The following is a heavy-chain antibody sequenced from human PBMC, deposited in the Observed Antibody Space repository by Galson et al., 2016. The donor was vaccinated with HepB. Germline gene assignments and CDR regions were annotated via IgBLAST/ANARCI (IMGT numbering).Heavy chain of an antibody. CDR2: IIPMLGTT. J-gene: IGHJ6*02. D-gene: IGHD6-19*01. Sequence: SVKVSCKASGGSFSNYAISWVRQAPGQGLEWVGGIIPMLGTTNYAQKFQGRVAMTRDTSTSTVYMELSSLKSNDTTIYYCARDSSDWSLPSGLYGMDVWGRGTTVTVSS. CDR3: ARDSSDWSLPSGLYGMDV. V-gene: IGHV1-69*10. CDR1: GGSFSNYA.